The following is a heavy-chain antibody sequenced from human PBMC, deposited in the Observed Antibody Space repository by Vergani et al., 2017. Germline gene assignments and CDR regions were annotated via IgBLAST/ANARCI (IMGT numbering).Heavy chain of an antibody. D-gene: IGHD6-19*01. Sequence: EVQLVESGGGLVQPGRSLRLSCAASGFTFDDYAMHWVRQAPGKGLEWVSGISWNSGSIGYADSVKGRFTISRDNAKNSLYLQMNSLRAEDMALYYCAKDKGKWLVGGAFDIWGQGTMVIVSS. V-gene: IGHV3-9*03. CDR1: GFTFDDYA. J-gene: IGHJ3*02. CDR2: ISWNSGSI. CDR3: AKDKGKWLVGGAFDI.